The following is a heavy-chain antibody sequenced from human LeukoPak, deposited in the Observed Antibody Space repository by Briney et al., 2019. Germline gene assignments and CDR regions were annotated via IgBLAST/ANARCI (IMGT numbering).Heavy chain of an antibody. Sequence: GGALRLSCAASGFPFSSHWLSWVRQSPRKGLGRGAHINQDGSEKYYVDSVKGRFTISRDNARTSQYLQMNSLRAEDTAVYYCASGGGWVFNNWGQGTLVTVSS. D-gene: IGHD6-19*01. J-gene: IGHJ4*02. V-gene: IGHV3-7*01. CDR3: ASGGGWVFNN. CDR1: GFPFSSHW. CDR2: INQDGSEK.